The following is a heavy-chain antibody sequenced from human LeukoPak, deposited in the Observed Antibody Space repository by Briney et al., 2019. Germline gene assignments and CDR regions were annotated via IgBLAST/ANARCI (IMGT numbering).Heavy chain of an antibody. J-gene: IGHJ4*02. CDR2: IIPIFGTA. V-gene: IGHV1-69*01. CDR3: ARDTGVVGATTLDY. D-gene: IGHD1-26*01. CDR1: GGTFSSYA. Sequence: GSSVKVSCKASGGTFSSYAISWVRQAPGQGLEWMGGIIPIFGTANYAQKFQGRVTITADESTSTAYMELSSLRSEDTAVYYCARDTGVVGATTLDYWGQGTLVTVSS.